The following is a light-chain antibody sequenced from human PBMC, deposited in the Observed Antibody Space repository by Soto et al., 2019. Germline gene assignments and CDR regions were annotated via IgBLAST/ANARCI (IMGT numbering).Light chain of an antibody. CDR1: QSVTNDY. CDR3: QQYGSSPPT. V-gene: IGKV3-20*01. Sequence: EIVLTQSPGTLSLSPGERATLSCRASQSVTNDYVAWYQRKPGQAARLLIYGASYRATDIPRMFSGSGSGTDFTLTITRLEPEDFAVYYCQQYGSSPPTFGQGTKVEIK. CDR2: GAS. J-gene: IGKJ1*01.